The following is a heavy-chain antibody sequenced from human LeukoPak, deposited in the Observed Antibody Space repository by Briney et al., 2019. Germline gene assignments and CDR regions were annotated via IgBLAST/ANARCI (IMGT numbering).Heavy chain of an antibody. V-gene: IGHV3-7*01. CDR2: INQDGSDK. CDR3: AKDLLGHYFDY. J-gene: IGHJ4*02. CDR1: GFTFSSHW. Sequence: GGSLRLSCAASGFTFSSHWMSWVRQAPGKGLEWVANINQDGSDKYYVDSVKGRFTISRDNSKNTLYLQMNSLRAEDTAVYYCAKDLLGHYFDYWGQGTLVTVSS.